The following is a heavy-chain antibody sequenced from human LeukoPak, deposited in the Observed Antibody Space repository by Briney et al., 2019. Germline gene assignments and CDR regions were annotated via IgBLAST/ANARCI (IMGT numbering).Heavy chain of an antibody. Sequence: SETLSLTCIVSGGSISSYYWSWIRQPPGKGLEWIGYIYYSGNTNYNPSLKSRVTISVDTSKSQFSLKLSSVTAADTAVYYCARLYYYDSRGYYGRGIDNWGQGTLVTVSS. V-gene: IGHV4-59*08. D-gene: IGHD3-22*01. J-gene: IGHJ4*02. CDR2: IYYSGNT. CDR1: GGSISSYY. CDR3: ARLYYYDSRGYYGRGIDN.